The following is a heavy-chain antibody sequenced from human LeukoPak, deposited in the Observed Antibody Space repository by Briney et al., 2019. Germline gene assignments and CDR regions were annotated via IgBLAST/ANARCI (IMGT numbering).Heavy chain of an antibody. CDR2: FIPIFDTT. J-gene: IGHJ6*03. D-gene: IGHD3-16*01. CDR1: GGTFKNYA. CDR3: ARSYVNYYYYMDV. V-gene: IGHV1-69*05. Sequence: SVKVSCKASGGTFKNYAVTWVRQAPGQGLEWMGGFIPIFDTTNYAPNFQGRVTITTDESSNTAYMELSSLKSEDTAVYYCARSYVNYYYYMDVWGKGTTVTVSS.